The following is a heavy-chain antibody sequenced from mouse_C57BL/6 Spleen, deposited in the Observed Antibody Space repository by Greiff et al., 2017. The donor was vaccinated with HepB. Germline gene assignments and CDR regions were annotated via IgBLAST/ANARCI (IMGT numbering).Heavy chain of an antibody. Sequence: VQVVESGPGLVAPSQSLSITCTVSGFSLTSYAISWVRQPPGKGLEWLGVIWTGGGTNYNSALKSRLSISKDNSKSQVFLKMNSLQTDDTARYYCARDYGSSWDYAMDYWGQGTSVTVSS. J-gene: IGHJ4*01. CDR1: GFSLTSYA. D-gene: IGHD1-1*01. V-gene: IGHV2-9-1*01. CDR3: ARDYGSSWDYAMDY. CDR2: IWTGGGT.